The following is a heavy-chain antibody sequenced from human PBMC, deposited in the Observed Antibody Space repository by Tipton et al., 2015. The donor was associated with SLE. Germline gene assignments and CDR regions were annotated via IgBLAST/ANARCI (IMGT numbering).Heavy chain of an antibody. D-gene: IGHD5-18*01. CDR2: IYYTGTTT. CDR3: ARLHGYSYGLNWFDP. Sequence: TLSLTCTVSGGSMSPHHWSWIRQPPGKGLEWIGSIYYTGTTTYYNSFLKSRVTMSVDTSKNQFSLRLTSVIAADTAVYYCARLHGYSYGLNWFDPWGQGTLISVSS. V-gene: IGHV4-59*04. CDR1: GGSMSPHH. J-gene: IGHJ5*02.